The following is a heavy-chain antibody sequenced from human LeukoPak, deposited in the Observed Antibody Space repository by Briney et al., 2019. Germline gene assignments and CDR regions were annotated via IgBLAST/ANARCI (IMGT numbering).Heavy chain of an antibody. Sequence: GGSLRLSCAASGFTFSSYAMSWVRQAPGKGLEWVSAISGSGGSTYYADSVKGRFTISRDNSKNTLYLQMNSLRAEDTAVYYCAKAYITMIVVVTYDAFDIWGQGTMVTVSS. V-gene: IGHV3-23*01. CDR3: AKAYITMIVVVTYDAFDI. CDR2: ISGSGGST. D-gene: IGHD3-22*01. J-gene: IGHJ3*02. CDR1: GFTFSSYA.